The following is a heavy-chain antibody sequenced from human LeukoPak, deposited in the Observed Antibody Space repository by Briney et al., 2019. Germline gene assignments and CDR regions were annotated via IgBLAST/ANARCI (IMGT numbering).Heavy chain of an antibody. J-gene: IGHJ4*02. CDR3: ARGWVGSWYYFDY. CDR2: IYSGGST. D-gene: IGHD2-15*01. Sequence: GGSLRLSCAASGLTVSSNHMIWVRQAPGKGLEWVSVIYSGGSTYYADFVKGRFTISRDNSKNTLYLQMNSLRAEDTAVYYCARGWVGSWYYFDYWGQGTLVTVSS. V-gene: IGHV3-53*01. CDR1: GLTVSSNH.